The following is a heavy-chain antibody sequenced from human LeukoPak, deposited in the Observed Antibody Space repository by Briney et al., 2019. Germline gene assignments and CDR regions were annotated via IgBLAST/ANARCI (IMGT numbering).Heavy chain of an antibody. CDR2: ISSSGTYK. V-gene: IGHV3-21*01. D-gene: IGHD4-23*01. CDR3: ARDKEDDHGGSTFDY. J-gene: IGHJ4*02. Sequence: GGSLRLSCAVSGFTFSSYSMSWVRQAPGKGLEWVSSISSSGTYKYYADSVKGRFTISRDNAKNSLYLQMNSPRAEDTAVYYCARDKEDDHGGSTFDYWGQGTLVTVSS. CDR1: GFTFSSYS.